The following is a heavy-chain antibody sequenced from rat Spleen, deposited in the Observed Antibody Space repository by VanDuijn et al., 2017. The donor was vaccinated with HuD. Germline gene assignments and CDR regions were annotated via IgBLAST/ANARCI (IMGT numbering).Heavy chain of an antibody. CDR2: IWNTGGT. J-gene: IGHJ2*01. CDR3: AREGNFAYYFDY. CDR1: GFSLPSCN. Sequence: QVQLKESGPGLVQPSQTLSLTCTVAGFSLPSCNVHSVRQPPGKGLEWRGAIWNTGGTQSNSGLKSRLSISKDTSKCQVSLKMNSLQTEDTATYYCAREGNFAYYFDYWGQGVMVTVSS. V-gene: IGHV2-41*01. D-gene: IGHD1-10*01.